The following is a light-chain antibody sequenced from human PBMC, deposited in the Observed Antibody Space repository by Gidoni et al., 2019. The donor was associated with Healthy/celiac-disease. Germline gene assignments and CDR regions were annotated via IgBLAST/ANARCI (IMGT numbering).Light chain of an antibody. V-gene: IGLV3-1*01. J-gene: IGLJ2*01. CDR1: KLWDKY. CDR3: QAWDSSTVV. Sequence: SDELTQPPSVSVSPGQTASITCSGDKLWDKYACWYQQKPGQSPVLVIYQDSKRPSGIPERFSGSNSGNTATLTISGTQAMDEADYYCQAWDSSTVVFGGGTKLTVL. CDR2: QDS.